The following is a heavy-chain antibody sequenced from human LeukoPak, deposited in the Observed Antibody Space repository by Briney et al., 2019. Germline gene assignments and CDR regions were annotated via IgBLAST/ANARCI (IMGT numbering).Heavy chain of an antibody. D-gene: IGHD6-6*01. CDR2: IPYSRDT. J-gene: IGHJ4*02. Sequence: PSETLSLTCAVSGGSLSSSSYYWGWIRQPPGKGLEWIGSIPYSRDTYYTPSLKSRVTISVDTPKNQLSLKLSSVTAADTSVYYCARHRYSGIAARRPGNFDYRGQGTLVTVSS. CDR1: GGSLSSSSYY. V-gene: IGHV4-39*01. CDR3: ARHRYSGIAARRPGNFDY.